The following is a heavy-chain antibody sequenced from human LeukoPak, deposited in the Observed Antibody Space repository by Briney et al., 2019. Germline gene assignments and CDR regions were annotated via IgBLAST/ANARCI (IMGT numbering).Heavy chain of an antibody. CDR2: MNPNSGNT. D-gene: IGHD6-13*01. CDR3: ARGARFSSSWYRLFDY. J-gene: IGHJ4*02. CDR1: GYTFTSYD. Sequence: ASVKVSCKASGYTFTSYDINWVRQATGQGLEWMGWMNPNSGNTGYAQKFQGRVTMTRNTSISTAYMELSSLRSEDTAVYYSARGARFSSSWYRLFDYWGQGTLVTVSS. V-gene: IGHV1-8*01.